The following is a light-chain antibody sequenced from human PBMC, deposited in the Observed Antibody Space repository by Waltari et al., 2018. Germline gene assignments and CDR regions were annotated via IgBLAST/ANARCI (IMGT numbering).Light chain of an antibody. Sequence: VLTQSPGTLSLSPGERGTLSCRASQRLTKNYLAWYQQKPGQAPRLLIYGASSRAPGIPDRFSGSGSGTDFTLTINRLEPEDFAMYYCQQYGSSVMYTFGQGTKVEIK. V-gene: IGKV3-20*01. CDR1: QRLTKNY. CDR3: QQYGSSVMYT. CDR2: GAS. J-gene: IGKJ2*01.